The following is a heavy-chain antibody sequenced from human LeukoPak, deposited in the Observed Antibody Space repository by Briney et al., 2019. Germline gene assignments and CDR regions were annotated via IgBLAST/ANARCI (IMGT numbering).Heavy chain of an antibody. CDR1: GFTFSIYG. D-gene: IGHD3-10*01. J-gene: IGHJ6*03. CDR2: ISSTGGDI. CDR3: ATDDRDYYYYYMDV. Sequence: PGGSLRLSCAASGFTFSIYGMNWVRQAPGKGLEWVSSISSTGGDIYYADSVRGRFTISRDNAKNSRYLQLNRLRAEDTAVYFCATDDRDYYYYYMDVWGKGTTLTVSS. V-gene: IGHV3-21*01.